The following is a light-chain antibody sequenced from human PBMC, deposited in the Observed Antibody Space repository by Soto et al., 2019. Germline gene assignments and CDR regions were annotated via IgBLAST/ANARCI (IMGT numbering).Light chain of an antibody. CDR1: QTVSNNY. Sequence: EAVLTQSPGSLSLSLGDRATLSCRASQTVSNNYLAWYQQKPGQAPRLLIYGTSNRATGIPDRFSGSGSGTDFTLTISRLEPEDFVIYYCQQYGSSPWTFGQGTKVAIK. CDR2: GTS. J-gene: IGKJ1*01. V-gene: IGKV3-20*01. CDR3: QQYGSSPWT.